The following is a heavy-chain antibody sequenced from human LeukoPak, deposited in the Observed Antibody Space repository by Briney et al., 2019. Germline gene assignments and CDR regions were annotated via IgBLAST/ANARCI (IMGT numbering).Heavy chain of an antibody. D-gene: IGHD5-18*01. CDR2: ISSSSSYI. Sequence: GGSLRLSCAASGFTFSSYSMNWVRQAPGKGLEWVSSISSSSSYIYYADPVKGRFTISRDNAKNSLYLQMNSLRAEDTAVYYCARDQGYSWDGAFDIWGQGTMVTVSS. V-gene: IGHV3-21*01. CDR1: GFTFSSYS. J-gene: IGHJ3*02. CDR3: ARDQGYSWDGAFDI.